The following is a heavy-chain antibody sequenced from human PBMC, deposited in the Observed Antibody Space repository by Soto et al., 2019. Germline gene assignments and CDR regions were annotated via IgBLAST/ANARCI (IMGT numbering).Heavy chain of an antibody. Sequence: QITLKESGPTLVKPTQTLTLTCTFSGFSISTNRVSMGWIRQPPGKALEWIALIHWDDDKRYSPSLRSRLTIPEDTSKRQVVITLTNVDPMDTATYYCARCGSGWYSWWFEYWGQRRLVTVS. CDR1: GFSISTNRVS. CDR3: ARCGSGWYSWWFEY. J-gene: IGHJ5*01. CDR2: IHWDDDK. V-gene: IGHV2-5*02. D-gene: IGHD6-19*01.